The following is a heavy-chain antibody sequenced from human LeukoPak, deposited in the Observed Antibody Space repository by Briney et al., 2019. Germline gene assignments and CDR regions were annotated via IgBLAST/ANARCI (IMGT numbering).Heavy chain of an antibody. Sequence: PGRSLRLSCAASGFTFSSYGMHWVRQAPGKGLEWVAVISYDGSNKYYADSVKGRSTISRDNSKNTLYLQMNSLRAEDTAVYYCAKDDSWAGDRYFDYWGQGTLVTVSS. CDR3: AKDDSWAGDRYFDY. V-gene: IGHV3-30*18. J-gene: IGHJ4*02. D-gene: IGHD3-22*01. CDR2: ISYDGSNK. CDR1: GFTFSSYG.